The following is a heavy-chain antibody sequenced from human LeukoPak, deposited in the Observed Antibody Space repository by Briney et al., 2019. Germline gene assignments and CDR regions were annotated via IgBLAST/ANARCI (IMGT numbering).Heavy chain of an antibody. CDR3: ARQIGLDYYDSSGYAVPREFDP. D-gene: IGHD3-22*01. CDR1: GGSISSYY. J-gene: IGHJ5*02. V-gene: IGHV4-59*08. CDR2: IYYSGST. Sequence: SETLSLTCTVSGGSISSYYWSWIRQPPGKGLEWIGYIYYSGSTNYNPSLKSRVTISVDTSKNQFSLKLSSVTAADTAVYYCARQIGLDYYDSSGYAVPREFDPWGQGTLVTVSS.